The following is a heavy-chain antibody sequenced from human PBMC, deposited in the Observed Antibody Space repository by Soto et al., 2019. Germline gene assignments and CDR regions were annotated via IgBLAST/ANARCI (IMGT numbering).Heavy chain of an antibody. J-gene: IGHJ6*02. CDR1: GFTFRDYY. CDR2: IDSSTKYT. Sequence: PGGSLRLSCEASGFTFRDYYMTWSRQAPGKGLEWLSYIDSSTKYTNYADSVKGRFTISRDNAKNSLYLQMNSLRADDTAVYYCAREYYYTMDVWGQGTMVTVSS. V-gene: IGHV3-11*05. CDR3: AREYYYTMDV.